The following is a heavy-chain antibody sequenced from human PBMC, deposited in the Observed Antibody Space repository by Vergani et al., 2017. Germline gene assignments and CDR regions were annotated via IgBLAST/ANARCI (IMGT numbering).Heavy chain of an antibody. D-gene: IGHD3-3*01. V-gene: IGHV3-74*01. CDR1: GFTFSSYW. J-gene: IGHJ6*02. Sequence: EVQLVESGGGLVQPGGSLRLSCAASGFTFSSYWMHWVRQAPGKGLVWVSRISSDGSSTGYADSVKGRFTISRDNAKNTLYLQMNSLRAEDTAVYYCARDLLPEYDFWSGYSHAYYYYYGMDVWGQGTTVTVSS. CDR2: ISSDGSST. CDR3: ARDLLPEYDFWSGYSHAYYYYYGMDV.